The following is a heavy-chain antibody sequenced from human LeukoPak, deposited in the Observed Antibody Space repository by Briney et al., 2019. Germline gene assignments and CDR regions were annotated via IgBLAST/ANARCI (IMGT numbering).Heavy chain of an antibody. J-gene: IGHJ6*03. V-gene: IGHV1-69*13. D-gene: IGHD2-2*02. Sequence: SVKVSCKASGGTFSTYAISWVRQAPGQGLEWMGGIIPMFGTANYAQKFQGRVTITADESTNTAHMELSSLRSEDTAVYCCARDPCSTSCYRGGYYYYYMDVWGKGTTVTVSS. CDR3: ARDPCSTSCYRGGYYYYYMDV. CDR2: IIPMFGTA. CDR1: GGTFSTYA.